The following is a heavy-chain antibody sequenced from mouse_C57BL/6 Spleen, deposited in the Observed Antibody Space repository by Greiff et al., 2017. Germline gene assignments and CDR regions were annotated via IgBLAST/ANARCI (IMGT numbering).Heavy chain of an antibody. V-gene: IGHV1-52*01. Sequence: QVQLQQPGAELVRPGSSVKLSCKASGYTFTSYWMHWVKQRPIQGLEWIGNIDPSDSETHYNQKFKDKATLTVDKSSSTAYMQLSSLTSEDSAVYYCARTIVDGGAMDYWGQGTSVTVSS. J-gene: IGHJ4*01. CDR3: ARTIVDGGAMDY. CDR2: IDPSDSET. CDR1: GYTFTSYW. D-gene: IGHD1-3*01.